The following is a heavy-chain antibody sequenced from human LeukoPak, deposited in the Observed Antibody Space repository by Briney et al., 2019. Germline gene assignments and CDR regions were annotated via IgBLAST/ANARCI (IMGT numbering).Heavy chain of an antibody. D-gene: IGHD5-24*01. CDR3: ARRAYNWGAFDI. Sequence: GGSLRLSCVASGFTFSSYWMHWVRQVPGKGPVWVSRINSDGRITYYADSVKGRFTISKDISKNTLYLQMNSLRAEDTAVYYCARRAYNWGAFDIWGQGTMVTVSS. J-gene: IGHJ3*02. CDR1: GFTFSSYW. V-gene: IGHV3-74*01. CDR2: INSDGRIT.